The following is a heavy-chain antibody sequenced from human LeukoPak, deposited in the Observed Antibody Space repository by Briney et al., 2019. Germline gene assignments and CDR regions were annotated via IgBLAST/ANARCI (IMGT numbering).Heavy chain of an antibody. Sequence: ASVKVSCKASGYTITTSYMHWVRQAPGHGLGWMGMINPTDVSTTYAQKFQGRVTMTRDTSTNTVYMELSSLRSEDTAVYYCARDRGYYDFWSGAIYYYSGMDVWGQGTTAIVSS. D-gene: IGHD3-3*01. CDR1: GYTITTSY. CDR2: INPTDVST. J-gene: IGHJ6*02. CDR3: ARDRGYYDFWSGAIYYYSGMDV. V-gene: IGHV1-46*01.